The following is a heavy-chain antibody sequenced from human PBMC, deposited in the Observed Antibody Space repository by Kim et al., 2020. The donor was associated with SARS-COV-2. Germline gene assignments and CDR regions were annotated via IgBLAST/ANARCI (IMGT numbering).Heavy chain of an antibody. Sequence: SETLSLTCTVSGGSISSYYWSWIRQPPGKGLEWIGYIYYSGSTNYNPSLKSRVTISVDTSKNQFSLKLSSVTAADTAVYYCARYGLGYCSSTSCYPEYNWFDPWGQGTLVTVSS. CDR2: IYYSGST. D-gene: IGHD2-2*01. CDR1: GGSISSYY. J-gene: IGHJ5*02. V-gene: IGHV4-59*13. CDR3: ARYGLGYCSSTSCYPEYNWFDP.